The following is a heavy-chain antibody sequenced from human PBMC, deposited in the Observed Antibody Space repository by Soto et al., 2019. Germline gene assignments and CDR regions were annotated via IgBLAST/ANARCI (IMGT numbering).Heavy chain of an antibody. D-gene: IGHD3-10*01. CDR3: ARHGFGPLHGLVDV. V-gene: IGHV4-59*08. Sequence: QVQLQESGPGLVKPPETLSLTCTVSGGSITNSYCSWFRQPPGKGLEWIGYIQYNGYSAYNLSLKRRVTMSMDTSKTQSSLMVESVTATATAVYYCARHGFGPLHGLVDVWGQGTTVIVSS. J-gene: IGHJ6*02. CDR2: IQYNGYS. CDR1: GGSITNSY.